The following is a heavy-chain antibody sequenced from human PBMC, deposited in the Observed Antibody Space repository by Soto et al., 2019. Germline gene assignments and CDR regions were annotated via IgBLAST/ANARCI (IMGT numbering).Heavy chain of an antibody. CDR1: GGTISSYY. CDR3: GGAVGDYYYYGMDV. V-gene: IGHV4-59*01. CDR2: IYYSGST. Sequence: SETLSLTCTVSGGTISSYYWSWIRQPPGKGQEWIGDIYYSGSTNYNPSLKSRVTISVDTSKNQFSLKLSSVTAADTAVYYCGGAVGDYYYYGMDVWGQGTTVTVSS. J-gene: IGHJ6*02. D-gene: IGHD3-10*01.